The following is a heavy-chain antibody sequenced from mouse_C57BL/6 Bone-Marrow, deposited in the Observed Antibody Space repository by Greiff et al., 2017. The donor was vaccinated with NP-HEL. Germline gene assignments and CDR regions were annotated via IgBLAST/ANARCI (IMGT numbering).Heavy chain of an antibody. D-gene: IGHD1-1*01. CDR3: ARVRIYYYFYYFDY. J-gene: IGHJ2*01. Sequence: QVQLKESGAELVRPGASVKLSCKASGYTFTDYYINWVKQRPGQGLEWIARIYPGSGNTYYNEKFKGKATLTAEKSSSTAYMQLSSLTSEDSAVYFCARVRIYYYFYYFDYWGQGTTLTVSS. V-gene: IGHV1-76*01. CDR2: IYPGSGNT. CDR1: GYTFTDYY.